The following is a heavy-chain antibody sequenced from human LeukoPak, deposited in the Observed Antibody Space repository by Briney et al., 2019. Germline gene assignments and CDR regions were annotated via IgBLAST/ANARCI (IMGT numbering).Heavy chain of an antibody. CDR2: ISGSGGST. V-gene: IGHV3-23*01. D-gene: IGHD3-22*01. CDR3: AKRTYYYDSSGYYVSYYFDY. CDR1: GFTFNTYA. J-gene: IGHJ4*02. Sequence: GGSLRLSCAASGFTFNTYATSWVRQAPGKGLEWVSAISGSGGSTYYADSVKGRFTISRDNSKNTLYLQINSLRAEDTAVYYCAKRTYYYDSSGYYVSYYFDYWGQGTLVTVSS.